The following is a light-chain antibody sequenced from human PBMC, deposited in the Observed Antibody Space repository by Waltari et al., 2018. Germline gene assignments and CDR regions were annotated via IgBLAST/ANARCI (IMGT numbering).Light chain of an antibody. CDR3: QHYVRLPVT. Sequence: EIVLTQSPGTLSLSPGERATLSCRASQSVGRSLAWYQQKPGRAPRLLIYATSNRATGIPDRFSASGSGTDFSLTISRLEPEDFALYYCQHYVRLPVTFGQWTKVEVK. CDR1: QSVGRS. CDR2: ATS. J-gene: IGKJ1*01. V-gene: IGKV3-20*01.